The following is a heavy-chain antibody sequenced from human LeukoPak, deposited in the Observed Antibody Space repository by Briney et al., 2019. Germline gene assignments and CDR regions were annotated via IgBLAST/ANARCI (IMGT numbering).Heavy chain of an antibody. D-gene: IGHD1-26*01. Sequence: ASETLFLTCRGSGGSMSNYYWGWIGTPAGKGLEWIGRIYTRGSTNDNPSLKRRVTMSVATSQDQFSLTPRSVTAAGTAVYYSARDFTDSGSSLVYNDYYYMDVWGKGTTVTVSS. V-gene: IGHV4-4*07. CDR1: GGSMSNYY. J-gene: IGHJ6*03. CDR2: IYTRGST. CDR3: ARDFTDSGSSLVYNDYYYMDV.